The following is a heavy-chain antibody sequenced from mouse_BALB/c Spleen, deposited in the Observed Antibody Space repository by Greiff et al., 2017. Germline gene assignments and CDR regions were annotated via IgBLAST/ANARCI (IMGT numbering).Heavy chain of an antibody. CDR3: ARVRLREDWYFDV. Sequence: VQRVESGPGLVTPSQSLSITCTVSGFSLTSYGVHWVRQPPGKGLGWLGVIWAGGSTNYNSALMSRLSISKDNSKSQVFLKMNSLQTDDTAMYYCARVRLREDWYFDVWGAGTTVTVSS. V-gene: IGHV2-9*02. D-gene: IGHD1-2*01. J-gene: IGHJ1*01. CDR1: GFSLTSYG. CDR2: IWAGGST.